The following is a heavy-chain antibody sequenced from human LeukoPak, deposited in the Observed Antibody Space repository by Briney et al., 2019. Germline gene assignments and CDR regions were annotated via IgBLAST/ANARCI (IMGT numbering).Heavy chain of an antibody. CDR2: IGIGDDT. D-gene: IGHD5/OR15-5a*01. CDR3: VRGGIRVSGIDAFDI. V-gene: IGHV3-13*01. CDR1: GFTFRDYD. Sequence: GGSLRLSCAASGFTFRDYDMHWVRQTPGRGLEWVSAIGIGDDTHYPDSVKGRFTISRENAKNSLYLQMSSLRDGDTAMYYCVRGGIRVSGIDAFDIWGHGTMVTVSS. J-gene: IGHJ3*02.